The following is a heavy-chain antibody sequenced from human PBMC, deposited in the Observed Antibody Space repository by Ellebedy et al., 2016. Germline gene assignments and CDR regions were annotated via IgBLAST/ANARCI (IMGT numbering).Heavy chain of an antibody. CDR2: IYPGDSDT. J-gene: IGHJ6*02. Sequence: GGSLRLXXKGSGYSFTSYWIGWVRQMPGKGLEWMGIIYPGDSDTRYSPSFQGHVTISADKSISTAYLQWSSLKASDTAMYYCATLPIHSSGYADADAGYGMDVWGQGTTVTVSS. CDR3: ATLPIHSSGYADADAGYGMDV. V-gene: IGHV5-51*01. CDR1: GYSFTSYW. D-gene: IGHD3-22*01.